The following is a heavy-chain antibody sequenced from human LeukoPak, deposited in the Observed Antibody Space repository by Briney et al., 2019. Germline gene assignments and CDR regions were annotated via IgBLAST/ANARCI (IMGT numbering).Heavy chain of an antibody. D-gene: IGHD3-10*01. V-gene: IGHV3-9*01. CDR3: AKVGSGSYDG. CDR2: ISWNSGSI. J-gene: IGHJ4*02. Sequence: GGSLRLSYAASGFTFDDYAMHWVRQASGKGLEWVSGISWNSGSIGYADSVKGRFTISRDNAKNSLYLQMNSLRAEDTALYYCAKVGSGSYDGWGQGTLVTVSS. CDR1: GFTFDDYA.